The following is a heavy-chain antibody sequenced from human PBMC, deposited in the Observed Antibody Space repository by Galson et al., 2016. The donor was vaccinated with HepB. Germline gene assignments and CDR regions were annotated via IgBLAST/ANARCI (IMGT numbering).Heavy chain of an antibody. D-gene: IGHD6-13*01. J-gene: IGHJ4*02. CDR2: INYNGLA. Sequence: SETLSLTCDVYSESFSAYFWTWIRQPPGKGLEWIGEINYNGLANYNPSLESRVTISVDTSQKRVSLKMTSVTAADTAVYFCARRLRKALQQVVRGPRAAFDYWGQGSLVAVSS. CDR3: ARRLRKALQQVVRGPRAAFDY. V-gene: IGHV4-34*01. CDR1: SESFSAYF.